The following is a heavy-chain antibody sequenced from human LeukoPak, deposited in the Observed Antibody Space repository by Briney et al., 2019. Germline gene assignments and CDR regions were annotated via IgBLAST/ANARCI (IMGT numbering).Heavy chain of an antibody. J-gene: IGHJ4*02. D-gene: IGHD3-22*01. CDR1: GYSFTSYW. Sequence: GESLKISCKGSGYSFTSYWISWVRQMPGKGLEWIGRIDPSDSYTNYSPSFQGHVTISADKSISTAYLQWSSLKASDTAMYYCARQGYDSSGYYSHDFDYWGQGTLVTVSS. CDR2: IDPSDSYT. CDR3: ARQGYDSSGYYSHDFDY. V-gene: IGHV5-10-1*01.